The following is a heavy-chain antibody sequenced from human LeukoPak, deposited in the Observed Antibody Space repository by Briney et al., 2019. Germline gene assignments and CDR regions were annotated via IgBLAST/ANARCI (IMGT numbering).Heavy chain of an antibody. Sequence: GASVKVSCKASGYTFTSYYMHWVRQAPGQGLEWMGIINPSGGSTSYAQKFQGRVTMTRDTSISTAYMELSRLRSDDTAVYYCASRHSSGWYEPHDYYYYGMDVWGQGTTVTVSS. CDR3: ASRHSSGWYEPHDYYYYGMDV. D-gene: IGHD6-19*01. CDR2: INPSGGST. J-gene: IGHJ6*02. CDR1: GYTFTSYY. V-gene: IGHV1-46*01.